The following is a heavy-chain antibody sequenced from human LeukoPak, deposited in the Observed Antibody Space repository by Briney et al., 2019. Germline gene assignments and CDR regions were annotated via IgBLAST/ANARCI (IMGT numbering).Heavy chain of an antibody. CDR3: ARDGGYCSSTSCYTEDYYYYGMDV. Sequence: AGGSLRLSCAASGFTFSSYEMNWVRQAPGKGLEWVSYISSSGSTIYYADSAKGRFTISRDNAKNSLYLQMNSLRAEDTAVYYCARDGGYCSSTSCYTEDYYYYGMDVWGQGTTVTVSS. V-gene: IGHV3-48*03. CDR1: GFTFSSYE. D-gene: IGHD2-2*02. CDR2: ISSSGSTI. J-gene: IGHJ6*02.